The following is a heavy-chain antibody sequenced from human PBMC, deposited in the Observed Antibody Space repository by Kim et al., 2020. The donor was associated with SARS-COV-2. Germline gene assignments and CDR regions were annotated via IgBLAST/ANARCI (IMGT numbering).Heavy chain of an antibody. CDR1: GITFSDHY. CDR2: SRNKANSYTT. D-gene: IGHD1-1*01. Sequence: GGSLRLSCVASGITFSDHYMDWVRQAPGKGLEWVGRSRNKANSYTTEYAASVKGRFTISRDESQNSLYLQMNSLKTEDTAMYYCALSSDNWSDWLDPWGQGTLVTVSS. CDR3: ALSSDNWSDWLDP. V-gene: IGHV3-72*01. J-gene: IGHJ5*02.